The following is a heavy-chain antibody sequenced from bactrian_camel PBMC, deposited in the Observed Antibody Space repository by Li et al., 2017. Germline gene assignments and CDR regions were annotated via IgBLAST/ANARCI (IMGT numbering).Heavy chain of an antibody. V-gene: IGHV3S40*01. J-gene: IGHJ4*01. CDR3: TTAAFGY. Sequence: VQLVESGGGLVQPGGSLRLSCEASGFTFSNYAMSWVRQAPGKGLEWVAVITGAGGATYYRDSVKGRFTISRDNAKNTLYLQMISLEPEDTAVYYCTTAAFGYWGQGTQVTVS. CDR1: GFTFSNYA. D-gene: IGHD1*01. CDR2: ITGAGGAT.